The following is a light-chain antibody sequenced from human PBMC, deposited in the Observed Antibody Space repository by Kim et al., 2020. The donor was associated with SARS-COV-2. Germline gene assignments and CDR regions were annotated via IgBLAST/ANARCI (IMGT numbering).Light chain of an antibody. CDR3: QQYGSSPRVT. CDR1: QSVSSSY. V-gene: IGKV3-20*01. J-gene: IGKJ4*01. CDR2: GAS. Sequence: PGASAPRSCRASQSVSSSYLAWYQQKPGQAPRLLIYGASSRATGIPDRFSGSGSGTDFTLTISRLEPEDFAVYYCQQYGSSPRVTFGGGTKVDIK.